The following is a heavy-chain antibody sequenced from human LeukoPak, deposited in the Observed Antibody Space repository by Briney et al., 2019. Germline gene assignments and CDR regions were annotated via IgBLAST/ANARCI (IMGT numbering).Heavy chain of an antibody. D-gene: IGHD1-14*01. CDR2: INSDGSST. CDR1: GFTFSNYW. Sequence: GGSLRLSCAASGFTFSNYWMHWVRQAPAKGLVWVSRINSDGSSTTYADSVKGRFTISRDNAKNTLYLQMNSLRAEDTAVYFCARRYRSSSDYWGQGTLVAVSS. J-gene: IGHJ4*02. V-gene: IGHV3-74*01. CDR3: ARRYRSSSDY.